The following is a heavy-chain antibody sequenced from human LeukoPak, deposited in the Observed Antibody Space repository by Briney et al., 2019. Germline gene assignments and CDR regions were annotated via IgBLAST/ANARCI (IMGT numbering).Heavy chain of an antibody. V-gene: IGHV3-21*06. CDR1: VFTFSSYY. D-gene: IGHD5-18*01. Sequence: GRCLRLSCAASVFTFSSYYMNWVRQAPGRGLEWVSSISTSSSYIDYADSVKGRFTISRDNAENSLYRQMNSLRAEDTAVYYCARDEEGYGYHHWGQGTLVTVSS. CDR2: ISTSSSYI. CDR3: ARDEEGYGYHH. J-gene: IGHJ4*02.